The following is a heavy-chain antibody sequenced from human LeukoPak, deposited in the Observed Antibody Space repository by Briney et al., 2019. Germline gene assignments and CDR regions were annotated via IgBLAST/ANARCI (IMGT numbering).Heavy chain of an antibody. J-gene: IGHJ4*02. CDR3: AARYSSSSAFDY. D-gene: IGHD6-6*01. CDR2: IYTSGIT. Sequence: SETLSLXCTVSGGSISSGSYYWSWIRQPAGKGLEWIGRIYTSGITNYNPSLKSRVTISVDTSKNQFSLKLSSVTAADTAVYYCAARYSSSSAFDYWGPGTLVTVSS. V-gene: IGHV4-61*02. CDR1: GGSISSGSYY.